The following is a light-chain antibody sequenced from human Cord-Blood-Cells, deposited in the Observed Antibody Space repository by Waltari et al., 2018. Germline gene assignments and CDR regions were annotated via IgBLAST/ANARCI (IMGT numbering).Light chain of an antibody. CDR3: QQYNNGLT. V-gene: IGKV3-15*01. Sequence: EIVMTHSPATLSVSPGERATLSCRASQSVSSNLAWYQQKPGQAPRLLIYGASTRATGIPARFSGSGSGTEFTLTISSLQSEDFAVYYCQQYNNGLTFGGGTKVEIK. CDR2: GAS. CDR1: QSVSSN. J-gene: IGKJ4*01.